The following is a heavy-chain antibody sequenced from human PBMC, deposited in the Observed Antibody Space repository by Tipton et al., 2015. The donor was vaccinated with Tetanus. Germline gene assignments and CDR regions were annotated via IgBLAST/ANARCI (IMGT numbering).Heavy chain of an antibody. CDR3: AREADCSGGSCFSGDFDN. V-gene: IGHV3-33*01. CDR1: GFIFSSYG. CDR2: SWYDGTDK. Sequence: CAASGFIFSSYGIHWVRQAPGKGLEWVAVSWYDGTDKYYADSVKGRFTISRDNSKNTLYLQMNSLRAEDTVVYYCAREADCSGGSCFSGDFDNWGQGTQVTVSS. J-gene: IGHJ4*02. D-gene: IGHD2-15*01.